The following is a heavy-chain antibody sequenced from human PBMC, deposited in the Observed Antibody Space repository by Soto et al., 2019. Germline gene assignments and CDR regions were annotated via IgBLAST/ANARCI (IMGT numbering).Heavy chain of an antibody. D-gene: IGHD6-13*01. CDR3: ARGIAPYYFDY. J-gene: IGHJ4*02. Sequence: QVQLVQSGAEEKKPGASVKVSCKASGYTFTSYAMHWVRQAPGQRLEWMGWINAGNGNTKYSQKFQGRVTSTRDTSASTAYMELSSLRSEDTAVYYCARGIAPYYFDYWGQGTLVTVSS. CDR2: INAGNGNT. V-gene: IGHV1-3*05. CDR1: GYTFTSYA.